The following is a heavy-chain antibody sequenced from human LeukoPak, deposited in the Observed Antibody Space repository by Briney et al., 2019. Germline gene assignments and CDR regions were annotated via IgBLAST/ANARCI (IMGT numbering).Heavy chain of an antibody. CDR1: GGSISSSSYY. Sequence: PSETLSLTCTVSGGSISSSSYYWGWIRQPPGKGLEWIGSIYYSGSTYYNPSLKSRVTISVDTSENQFSLKLSSVTAADTAVYYCARHVVATIKWSGYYYYGMDVWGQGTTVTVSS. J-gene: IGHJ6*02. CDR2: IYYSGST. CDR3: ARHVVATIKWSGYYYYGMDV. D-gene: IGHD5-12*01. V-gene: IGHV4-39*01.